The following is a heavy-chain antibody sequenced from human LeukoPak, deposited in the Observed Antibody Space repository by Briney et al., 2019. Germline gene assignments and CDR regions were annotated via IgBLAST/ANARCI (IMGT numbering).Heavy chain of an antibody. CDR1: GFTFSSFG. D-gene: IGHD6-19*01. CDR2: IYYSGST. J-gene: IGHJ4*02. Sequence: GSLRLSCAASGFTFSSFGMSWIRQPPGKGLEWIGYIYYSGSTNYNPSLKSRVTISVDTSKNQFSLKLSSVTAADTAVYYCARAPLQWLAFDYWGQGTLVTVSS. V-gene: IGHV4-59*01. CDR3: ARAPLQWLAFDY.